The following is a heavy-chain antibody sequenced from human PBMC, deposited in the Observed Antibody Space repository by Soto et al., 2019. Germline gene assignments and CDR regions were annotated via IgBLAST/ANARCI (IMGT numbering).Heavy chain of an antibody. D-gene: IGHD4-4*01. CDR1: GGTFSTYT. CDR3: AGDPASHYNDRHASSYP. CDR2: IIPIIGII. V-gene: IGHV1-69*08. Sequence: QVQLVQSGAEVKKPGSSVKVSCKASGGTFSTYTITWVRQAPGQGLEWMGRIIPIIGIINYAQKFQGRVTICPDKFMGTACMELTGLRSGDTAVYYCAGDPASHYNDRHASSYPWGPGTLVTVSS. J-gene: IGHJ5*02.